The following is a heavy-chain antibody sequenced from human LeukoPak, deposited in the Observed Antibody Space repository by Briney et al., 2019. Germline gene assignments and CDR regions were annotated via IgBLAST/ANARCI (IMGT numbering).Heavy chain of an antibody. CDR1: GGSVSGYY. Sequence: SQTLSLTCAVDGGSVSGYYGSWIRQPPGKGLEWTGEINHSRSTNYNPSLKSRFTISVDTSKNQFCLKLSSVPAADRAVYSCARFPLYSSSSPSRAHPRHYCYGMDVWGQGTTVTVSS. CDR3: ARFPLYSSSSPSRAHPRHYCYGMDV. D-gene: IGHD6-6*01. J-gene: IGHJ6*02. CDR2: INHSRST. V-gene: IGHV4-34*01.